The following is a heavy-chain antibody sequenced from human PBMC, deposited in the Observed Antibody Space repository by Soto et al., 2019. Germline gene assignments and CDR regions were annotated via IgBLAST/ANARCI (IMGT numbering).Heavy chain of an antibody. D-gene: IGHD6-19*01. CDR1: GGCNSSYY. Sequence: ERLGSSGPVCGGCNSSYYWSWIRQPAGKGLEWIGRIYTSGSTNYNPSLKSRVTMSVDTSKNQFSLKLSSVTAADTAVYYCARANKQWPWYFDYWGQGTLVTVS. J-gene: IGHJ4*02. CDR3: ARANKQWPWYFDY. CDR2: IYTSGST. V-gene: IGHV4-4*07.